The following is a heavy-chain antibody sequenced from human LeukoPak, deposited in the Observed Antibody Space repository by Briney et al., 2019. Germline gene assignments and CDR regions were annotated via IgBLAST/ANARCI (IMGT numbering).Heavy chain of an antibody. J-gene: IGHJ4*02. CDR3: AKDTSPLYSSSWYDY. CDR1: GFTFDEYA. CDR2: ISWNSGSI. D-gene: IGHD6-13*01. Sequence: GGSLRLSCAASGFTFDEYAMHWVRQAPGKGLEWVSGISWNSGSIGYADSVKGRFTISRDNAKNSLYLQMNSLRAEDMALYYCAKDTSPLYSSSWYDYWGQGTLVTVSS. V-gene: IGHV3-9*03.